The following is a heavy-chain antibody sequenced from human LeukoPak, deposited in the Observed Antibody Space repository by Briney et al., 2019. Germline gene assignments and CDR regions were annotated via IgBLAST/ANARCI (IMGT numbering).Heavy chain of an antibody. J-gene: IGHJ2*01. CDR3: ARGLTSSDWYFDL. CDR2: IHYSGST. V-gene: IGHV4-59*01. Sequence: PSETLSLTCTVSGGSSSTYYWSWIRQPPGKGLEWIAYIHYSGSTNYNPSLRSRVTILVDTSKNQFSLKLSSVTAADTAVYYCARGLTSSDWYFDLWGRGTLVTVSS. D-gene: IGHD4/OR15-4a*01. CDR1: GGSSSTYY.